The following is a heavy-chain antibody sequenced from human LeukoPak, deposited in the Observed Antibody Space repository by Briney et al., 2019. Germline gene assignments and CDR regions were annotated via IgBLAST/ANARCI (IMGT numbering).Heavy chain of an antibody. CDR1: GYTFTSYD. CDR2: MNPNSGNT. J-gene: IGHJ6*03. D-gene: IGHD6-13*01. V-gene: IGHV1-8*01. CDR3: ARGVASSSWYNYYYYYMDV. Sequence: ASVKASCKASGYTFTSYDINWVRQATGQGLGWMGWMNPNSGNTGYAQKFQGRVTMTRNTSISTAYMELSSLRSEDTAVYYCARGVASSSWYNYYYYYMDVWGKGTTVTVSS.